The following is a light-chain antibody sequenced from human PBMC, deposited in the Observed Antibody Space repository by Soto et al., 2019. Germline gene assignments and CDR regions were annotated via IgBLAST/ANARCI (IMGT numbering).Light chain of an antibody. CDR3: SSYISSSTLVV. Sequence: QSALTQPASVSGSPGQSITLSCTGSSSDVGGYNSVSWYQQHPGKAPKLIISEVSNRPSGVSNRFSGSKSGNTASLTISGLQAEDEADYYCSSYISSSTLVVFGGGTKLTVL. V-gene: IGLV2-14*01. CDR1: SSDVGGYNS. J-gene: IGLJ2*01. CDR2: EVS.